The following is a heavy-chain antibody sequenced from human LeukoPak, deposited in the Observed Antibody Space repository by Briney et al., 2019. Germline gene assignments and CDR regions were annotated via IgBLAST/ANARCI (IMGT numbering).Heavy chain of an antibody. CDR3: AKAPPRDLWSGEYYFDY. V-gene: IGHV3-30*02. CDR2: IRYDGSNK. D-gene: IGHD3-3*01. J-gene: IGHJ4*02. CDR1: GFTFSSYG. Sequence: PGGSLRLSCAASGFTFSSYGMHWVRQAPGKGLEWVAFIRYDGSNKYYADSVKDRFTVSRDNSKNTLYLQMNSLRAEDTAVYYCAKAPPRDLWSGEYYFDYWGQGTLVTVSS.